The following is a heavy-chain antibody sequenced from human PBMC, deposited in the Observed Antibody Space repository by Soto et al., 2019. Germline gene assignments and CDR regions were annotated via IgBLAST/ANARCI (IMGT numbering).Heavy chain of an antibody. CDR2: INPNNGVT. V-gene: IGHV1-2*02. CDR3: ARGALTVANWFDP. CDR1: GYTFTDYY. D-gene: IGHD6-19*01. Sequence: QVQLVQSGAEVKKPGASVKVSCKASGYTFTDYYMNWVRQAPGQGLEWMGWINPNNGVTNYAQKFQGRVTMTRDTSISTAYMDLSRLRSDDTALYYGARGALTVANWFDPWGQGTQVTVSS. J-gene: IGHJ5*02.